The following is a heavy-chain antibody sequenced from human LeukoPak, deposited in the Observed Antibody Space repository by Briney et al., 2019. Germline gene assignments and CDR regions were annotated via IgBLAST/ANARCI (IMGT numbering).Heavy chain of an antibody. V-gene: IGHV3-21*01. CDR3: ARDSSTVDPPY. CDR1: GFTFSSYG. J-gene: IGHJ4*02. D-gene: IGHD2-2*01. Sequence: GGSLRLSCAASGFTFSSYGMHWVRQAPGKGLEWVSSISSSSSYIYYADSVKGRFTISRDNAKNSLYLQMNSLRAEDTAVYYCARDSSTVDPPYWGQGTLVTVSS. CDR2: ISSSSSYI.